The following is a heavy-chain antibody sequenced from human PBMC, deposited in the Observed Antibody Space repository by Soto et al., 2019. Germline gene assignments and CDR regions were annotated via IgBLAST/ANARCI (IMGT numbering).Heavy chain of an antibody. CDR2: ISSNGGST. D-gene: IGHD2-21*02. V-gene: IGHV3-64D*06. CDR1: GFTFSSYP. J-gene: IGHJ6*02. CDR3: VKEHIVVVTANKNYYYYGMDV. Sequence: PGGSLRLSCSASGFTFSSYPMHWVRQAPGKGLEYVSAISSNGGSTYYADSVKGRFTISRDNSKNTLYLQMSSLRAEDTAVCYCVKEHIVVVTANKNYYYYGMDVWGQGT.